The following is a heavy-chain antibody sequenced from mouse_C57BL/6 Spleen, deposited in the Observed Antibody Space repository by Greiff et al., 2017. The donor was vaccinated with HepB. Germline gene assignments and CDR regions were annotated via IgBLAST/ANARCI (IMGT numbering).Heavy chain of an antibody. J-gene: IGHJ1*03. CDR1: GYTFTDYY. D-gene: IGHD1-1*01. V-gene: IGHV1-76*01. CDR2: IYPGSGNT. CDR3: ARERGRGYFDV. Sequence: VQLQQSGAELVRPGASVKLSCKASGYTFTDYYINWVKQRPGQGLEWIARIYPGSGNTYYNEKFKGKATLTAEKSSSTAYMQLSSLTSEDSAVYFCARERGRGYFDVWGTGTTVTVSS.